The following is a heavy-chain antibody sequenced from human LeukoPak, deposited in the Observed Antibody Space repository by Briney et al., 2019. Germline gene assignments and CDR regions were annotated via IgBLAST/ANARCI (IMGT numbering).Heavy chain of an antibody. CDR1: GFTFDDYG. J-gene: IGHJ4*02. CDR2: INWNGGST. Sequence: GGSLRLSCAASGFTFDDYGMSWVRQAPGKGLEWVSGINWNGGSTGYADSVKGRFTISRDNAKNSLYLQMNSLRAEDMALYYCAKDIAAYSSSQTFDYWGQGTLVTVSS. D-gene: IGHD6-6*01. V-gene: IGHV3-20*04. CDR3: AKDIAAYSSSQTFDY.